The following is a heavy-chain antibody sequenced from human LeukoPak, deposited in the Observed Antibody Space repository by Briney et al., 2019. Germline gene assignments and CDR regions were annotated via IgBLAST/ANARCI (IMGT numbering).Heavy chain of an antibody. D-gene: IGHD3-22*01. Sequence: GGSLRLSCAASGFTFSNYAMSWIRQAPGKGLEWVSAISGSGGSTYYADSVKGRFTISRDNSKNTLYLQMNSLRAEDTAVYYCAKGHYDSSGYLTYYYYGMDVWGQGTTVTVSS. CDR1: GFTFSNYA. CDR2: ISGSGGST. J-gene: IGHJ6*02. V-gene: IGHV3-23*01. CDR3: AKGHYDSSGYLTYYYYGMDV.